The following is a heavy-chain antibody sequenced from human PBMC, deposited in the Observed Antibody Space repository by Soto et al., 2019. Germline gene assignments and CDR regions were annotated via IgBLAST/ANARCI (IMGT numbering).Heavy chain of an antibody. J-gene: IGHJ4*02. Sequence: QVPLVESGGGVVQPGRSLRLSCAASGFSFTTYGMHWVRQAPGEGLEWVAVIWFDGSNKYYADSVKGRFTISRDTSKNTLYLKMDSLGVEDTAVYYCAKDRGGGAVVPDYWGQGTLVTVSS. CDR3: AKDRGGGAVVPDY. CDR1: GFSFTTYG. V-gene: IGHV3-33*06. D-gene: IGHD2-21*01. CDR2: IWFDGSNK.